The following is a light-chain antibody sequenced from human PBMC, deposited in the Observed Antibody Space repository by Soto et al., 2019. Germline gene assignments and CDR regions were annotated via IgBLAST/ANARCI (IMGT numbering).Light chain of an antibody. J-gene: IGKJ4*01. V-gene: IGKV1-16*02. CDR2: AAS. CDR3: QQYHSYPLT. Sequence: DIQMTQSPSSLSASVGDRVTITCRASQDISSFLAWFQQKPGKAPKSLIYAASNLQIGVPSKFRGGGSGTDFTLTISSLRPEDFATYYCQQYHSYPLTFGGGTKVEIK. CDR1: QDISSF.